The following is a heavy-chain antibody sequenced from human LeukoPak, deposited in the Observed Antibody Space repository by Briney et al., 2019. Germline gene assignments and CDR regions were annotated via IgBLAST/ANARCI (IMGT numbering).Heavy chain of an antibody. CDR2: ISFDGKTK. Sequence: PGGSLRLSCAASGFTFSSYGMHWVRQAPGKGLEWVAVISFDGKTKYYTDSVKGRFTISRDNSKNTLYLQMNSLRAEDTAVYYCAKDGSGIDYWGQGTLVTVSS. CDR1: GFTFSSYG. J-gene: IGHJ4*02. CDR3: AKDGSGIDY. V-gene: IGHV3-30*18. D-gene: IGHD3-10*01.